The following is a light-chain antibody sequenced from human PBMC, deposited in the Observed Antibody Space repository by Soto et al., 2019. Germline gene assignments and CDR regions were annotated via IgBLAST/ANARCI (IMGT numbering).Light chain of an antibody. Sequence: EIVLTQFPVTLSVAPGESDSISCRASERISNNLAGYQQKPGRAPRLFIYDASLRATGSPARFTGSGAGTDFTLTISSLEPEVFAVYYCQQRSNWRSTFGGGTKVEI. CDR2: DAS. CDR1: ERISNN. J-gene: IGKJ4*01. V-gene: IGKV3D-11*02. CDR3: QQRSNWRST.